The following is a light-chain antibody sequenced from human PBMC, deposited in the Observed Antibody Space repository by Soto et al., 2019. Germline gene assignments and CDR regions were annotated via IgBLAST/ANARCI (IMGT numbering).Light chain of an antibody. V-gene: IGKV1-17*03. Sequence: DIQMTQSPSAVSASVGERVTITCRASQGISHYLAWYQKRPGIVPKRLIYGASTLESGVPSRFSGSGSGTEFTLTISSLQPEDFGTYYCLQHNTYPLTFGGGTKVE. CDR1: QGISHY. CDR2: GAS. CDR3: LQHNTYPLT. J-gene: IGKJ4*01.